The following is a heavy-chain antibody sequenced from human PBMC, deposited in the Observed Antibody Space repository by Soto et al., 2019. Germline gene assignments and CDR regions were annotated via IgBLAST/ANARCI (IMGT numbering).Heavy chain of an antibody. CDR1: GFTFDDYT. CDR3: AKDIEGYCSGGSCYHGMDV. J-gene: IGHJ6*02. V-gene: IGHV3-43*01. Sequence: GGSLRLSCAASGFTFDDYTMHWVRQAPGKGLEWVSLISWDGGSTYYADSVKGRFTISRDNSKNSLYLQMNSLRTEDTALYYCAKDIEGYCSGGSCYHGMDVWGQGTTVTVSS. D-gene: IGHD2-15*01. CDR2: ISWDGGST.